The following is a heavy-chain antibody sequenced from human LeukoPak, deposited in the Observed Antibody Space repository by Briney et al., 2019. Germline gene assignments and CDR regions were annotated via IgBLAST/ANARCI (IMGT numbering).Heavy chain of an antibody. V-gene: IGHV4-59*12. Sequence: SETLSLTCTVSGGSISSYYWSWIRQPPGKGLEWIGYIYCSGSTNYNPSLKSRVTISVDTSKNQFSLKLSSVTAADTAVYYCSRDYGSGNYDSNTYMDVWGKGTTVTVSS. CDR1: GGSISSYY. J-gene: IGHJ6*03. CDR2: IYCSGST. D-gene: IGHD3-10*01. CDR3: SRDYGSGNYDSNTYMDV.